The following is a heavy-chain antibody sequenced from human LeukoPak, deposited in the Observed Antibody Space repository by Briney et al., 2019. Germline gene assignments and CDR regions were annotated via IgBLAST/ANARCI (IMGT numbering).Heavy chain of an antibody. CDR1: GFTFGDYA. J-gene: IGHJ6*04. CDR3: TRDRWGGDYISRGMDV. Sequence: GGSLRLSCTASGFTFGDYAISWVRQAPGKGLEWLGSIRSKDNDGTTDYAASVKGRFIISRDDSKNIAYLQMNDLKTEDTAVYYCTRDRWGGDYISRGMDVWGKGTTVTISS. V-gene: IGHV3-49*04. CDR2: IRSKDNDGTT. D-gene: IGHD4-17*01.